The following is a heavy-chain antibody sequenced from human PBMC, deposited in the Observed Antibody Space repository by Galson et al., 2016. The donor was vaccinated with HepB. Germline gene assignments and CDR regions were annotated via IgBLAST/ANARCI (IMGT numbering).Heavy chain of an antibody. V-gene: IGHV3-21*01. D-gene: IGHD5-18*01. CDR2: ISSNSNYI. J-gene: IGHJ6*02. CDR1: GFTFSSYI. Sequence: SLRLSCAASGFTFSSYIMNWARQAPGKGLEWVSSISSNSNYIFYADSVKGRFTISRDNAKNSLYLQMNSLRVEDTAVYYCARRLYSYGYVNYGMDVWGQGTTVTVSS. CDR3: ARRLYSYGYVNYGMDV.